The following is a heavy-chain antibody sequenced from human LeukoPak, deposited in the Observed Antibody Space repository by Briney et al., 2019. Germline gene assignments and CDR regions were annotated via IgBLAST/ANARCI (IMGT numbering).Heavy chain of an antibody. CDR1: GFTFNDYS. CDR3: ARAPVAGPSLIDY. D-gene: IGHD2-21*01. J-gene: IGHJ4*02. V-gene: IGHV3-21*01. CDR2: ISGSGSYI. Sequence: GGSLRLSCAASGFTFNDYSMNWVRQAPGKGLEWVSSISGSGSYIYYAESVKGRFTISRDNTENAQYLQMNSLRAEDTAVYYCARAPVAGPSLIDYWGQGNLVTVSS.